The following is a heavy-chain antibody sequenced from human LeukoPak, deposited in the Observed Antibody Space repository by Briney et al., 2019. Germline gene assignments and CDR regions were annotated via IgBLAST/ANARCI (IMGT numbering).Heavy chain of an antibody. CDR1: GFTFSSYN. D-gene: IGHD5-12*01. Sequence: GGSLRLSCAASGFTFSSYNMNWVRQAPGKGLEWVSALSNGGGYMYYADSVKGRFTISRDNAKNSLYLQMDSLTPEDTAVYYCAGADLYRGSGLDFWGRGALVSVSS. J-gene: IGHJ4*02. V-gene: IGHV3-21*01. CDR2: LSNGGGYM. CDR3: AGADLYRGSGLDF.